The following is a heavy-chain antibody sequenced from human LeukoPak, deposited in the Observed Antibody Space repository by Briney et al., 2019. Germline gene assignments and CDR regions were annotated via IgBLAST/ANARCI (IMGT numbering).Heavy chain of an antibody. Sequence: PSETLSLNCTVSGGSVSSSHYWGWIRQPPGKGLEWIGSIYYGGSTYYNASLRSRVTTSVDTSKNQFSLKLSSVTAADTAVYYCAKSTYYYDTFVNAFDFWGQGTVVTVSS. CDR2: IYYGGST. J-gene: IGHJ3*01. V-gene: IGHV4-39*07. CDR1: GGSVSSSHY. D-gene: IGHD3-22*01. CDR3: AKSTYYYDTFVNAFDF.